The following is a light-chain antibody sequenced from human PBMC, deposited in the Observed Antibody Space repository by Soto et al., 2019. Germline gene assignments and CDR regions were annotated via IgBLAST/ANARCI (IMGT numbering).Light chain of an antibody. CDR2: GAS. CDR3: HQHNNWWT. V-gene: IGKV3-15*01. J-gene: IGKJ1*01. CDR1: QSVSSN. Sequence: EIVLTQSRATLSLSPGERATLSCRASQSVSSNLAWYQQKPGQAPRLLIYGASTRAAGIPARFSGSGSGTDFTLTITSLQSEDFGVYYCHQHNNWWTFGQGTKGDIK.